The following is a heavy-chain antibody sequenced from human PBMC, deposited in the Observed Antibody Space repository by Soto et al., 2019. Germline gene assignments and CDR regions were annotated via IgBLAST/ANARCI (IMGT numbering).Heavy chain of an antibody. J-gene: IGHJ6*02. V-gene: IGHV3-74*01. D-gene: IGHD5-18*01. CDR2: IKYDGSTM. CDR3: GSGIRNHYGMDV. Sequence: EVQLVESGGGLVQPGGSLRLSCAASGFTFSSYWMHWVRQVPGKGLVWVSRIKYDGSTMNYADSVKGRFTISRDNANSTVYLEMNSLRAEDTAVYYGGSGIRNHYGMDVWGLGTTVTVSS. CDR1: GFTFSSYW.